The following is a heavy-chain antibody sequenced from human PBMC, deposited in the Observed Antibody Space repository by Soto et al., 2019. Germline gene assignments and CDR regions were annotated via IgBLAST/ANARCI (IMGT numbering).Heavy chain of an antibody. CDR1: GFTFSTYV. CDR2: ISGSGSNT. D-gene: IGHD3-22*01. CDR3: AKGLNYYDSSLDRPFDY. Sequence: GGSLRLSCAASGFTFSTYVMSWVRQAPGKGLEWVSAISGSGSNTYYADSVKGRFTISRDNSKNTLYLQMNSLSAEDTAVYYCAKGLNYYDSSLDRPFDYWGQGTLVTVSS. V-gene: IGHV3-23*01. J-gene: IGHJ4*02.